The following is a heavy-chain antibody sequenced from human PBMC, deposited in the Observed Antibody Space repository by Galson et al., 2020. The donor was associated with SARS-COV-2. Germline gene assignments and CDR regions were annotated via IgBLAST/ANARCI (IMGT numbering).Heavy chain of an antibody. CDR2: IDPSDSYT. J-gene: IGHJ4*02. V-gene: IGHV5-10-1*01. Sequence: GESLKISCKGSGYAFTTYWITWVRQMPGKGLEWMGRIDPSDSYTRYSPSFQGHVTISADKSISTAYLHWNSLKASDSAMYYCARGGAMVEPQSDYWGQGTLVTVSS. D-gene: IGHD5-18*01. CDR1: GYAFTTYW. CDR3: ARGGAMVEPQSDY.